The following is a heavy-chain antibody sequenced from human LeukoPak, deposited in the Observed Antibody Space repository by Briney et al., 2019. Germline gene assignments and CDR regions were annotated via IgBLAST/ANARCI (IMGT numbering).Heavy chain of an antibody. CDR1: GLTYSSYA. Sequence: AAGAMILSCAADGLTYSSYAMSWDSKGPGKGLDWVTAISGSGGSTYYADSVKGRFTISRDNSKNTLYLQMNSLRAEDTAVYYCAKIPTSLGYCSSTSCLDDYYYMDVWGKGTTVTVSS. CDR3: AKIPTSLGYCSSTSCLDDYYYMDV. V-gene: IGHV3-23*01. CDR2: ISGSGGST. J-gene: IGHJ6*03. D-gene: IGHD2-2*01.